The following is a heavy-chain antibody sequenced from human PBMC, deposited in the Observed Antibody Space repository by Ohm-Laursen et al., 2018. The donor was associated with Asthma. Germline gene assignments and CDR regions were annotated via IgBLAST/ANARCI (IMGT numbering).Heavy chain of an antibody. CDR2: MNTSGGSA. J-gene: IGHJ4*02. CDR1: GYTFTDYD. D-gene: IGHD5-24*01. V-gene: IGHV1-46*01. Sequence: ASVKVSCKASGYTFTDYDISWVRQAPGQGLEWMGIMNTSGGSATYAQKFQDRVTMTRDTSTSTVYMELSSLRSEDTAVYYCARADGYNIQYFFDYWGQGTLVTVSS. CDR3: ARADGYNIQYFFDY.